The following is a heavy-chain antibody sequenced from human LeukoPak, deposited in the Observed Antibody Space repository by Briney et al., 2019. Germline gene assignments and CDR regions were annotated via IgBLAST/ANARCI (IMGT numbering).Heavy chain of an antibody. V-gene: IGHV3-48*02. CDR2: ISSRSSPK. CDR3: ARPHVRNGHSGYDFDY. CDR1: GFTFSSYA. D-gene: IGHD5-12*01. Sequence: PGGSLRLSCAASGFTFSSYAMNWVRQAPGKGREWVSYISSRSSPKYYADSVKGRFTISRDNAKNSVYLQMNSLRDEDTAVYYCARPHVRNGHSGYDFDYWGQGILVTVSS. J-gene: IGHJ4*02.